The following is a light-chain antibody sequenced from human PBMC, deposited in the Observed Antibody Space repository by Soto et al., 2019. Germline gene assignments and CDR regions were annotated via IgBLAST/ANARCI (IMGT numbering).Light chain of an antibody. CDR1: QSVSSSY. J-gene: IGKJ4*01. CDR3: QQYGSSPLT. CDR2: GAS. V-gene: IGKV3-20*01. Sequence: EIVLTQSPGTLSLSPGERATLSCRASQSVSSSYLAWYQQKPGQAPRLLIYGASSRATGIPDRFSDSGSATDFTLTISRLEPEDFAVYYCQQYGSSPLTFGGGTKVEIK.